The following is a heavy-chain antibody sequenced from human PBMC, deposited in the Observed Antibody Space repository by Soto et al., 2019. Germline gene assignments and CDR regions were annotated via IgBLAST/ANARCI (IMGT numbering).Heavy chain of an antibody. Sequence: ASVKVSCKTSGYTFSNYGITWARQAPGQPLEWLGWISLYSDGTNYAQKFQGRVSMTTDTSTTTAYMELRSLRSDDTAVYYCARVVPGAEAWFGPWGQGTLVTVYS. D-gene: IGHD2-2*01. V-gene: IGHV1-18*01. CDR3: ARVVPGAEAWFGP. J-gene: IGHJ5*02. CDR1: GYTFSNYG. CDR2: ISLYSDGT.